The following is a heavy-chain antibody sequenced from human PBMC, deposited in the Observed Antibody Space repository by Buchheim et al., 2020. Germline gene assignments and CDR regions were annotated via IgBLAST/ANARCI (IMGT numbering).Heavy chain of an antibody. Sequence: QVQLVQSGAEVKKPGASVKVSCKASGYTFTGYYMHWVRQAPGQGLEWMGWINPNSGGPNYAQKFQGRVTMTRDTSISTAYMELSRLRSDDTAVYYCARGDYYDSSGYSLGYGMDVWGQGTT. D-gene: IGHD3-22*01. CDR1: GYTFTGYY. V-gene: IGHV1-2*02. CDR2: INPNSGGP. J-gene: IGHJ6*02. CDR3: ARGDYYDSSGYSLGYGMDV.